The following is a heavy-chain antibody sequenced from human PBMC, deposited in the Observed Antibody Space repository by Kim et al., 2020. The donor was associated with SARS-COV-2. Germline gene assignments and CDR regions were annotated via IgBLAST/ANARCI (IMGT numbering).Heavy chain of an antibody. V-gene: IGHV3-74*01. CDR1: GFTFSTYW. CDR2: INTDGRTT. CDR3: ARGSLYCGGDCYSDY. D-gene: IGHD2-21*02. Sequence: GGSLRLSCAASGFTFSTYWMHWVRQAPGKGLVWVSRINTDGRTTDYADSVTGRFTISRDNAKNTLYLQMNSLRAEDTAVYYCARGSLYCGGDCYSDYWG. J-gene: IGHJ4*03.